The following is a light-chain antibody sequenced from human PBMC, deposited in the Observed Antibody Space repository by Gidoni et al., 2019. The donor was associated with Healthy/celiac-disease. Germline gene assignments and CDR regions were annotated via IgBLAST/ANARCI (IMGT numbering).Light chain of an antibody. Sequence: SSELTQTHSVSVSPGQTARITCAGDALPKQYAYCYQQKPGQAPLLVLYKDSERPPGIPERSSCSSSGTTVTLTISGVEAEEEDDYCRQSADSSGTPWVFGGGTKLTVL. CDR2: KDS. CDR3: QSADSSGTPWV. CDR1: ALPKQY. V-gene: IGLV3-25*02. J-gene: IGLJ3*02.